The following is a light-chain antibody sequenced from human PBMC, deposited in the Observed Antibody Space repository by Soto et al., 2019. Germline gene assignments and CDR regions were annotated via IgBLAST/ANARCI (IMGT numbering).Light chain of an antibody. CDR1: SSNIGSNY. CDR2: GNF. Sequence: QSVLTQPPSASGTPGQRVTISCSGSSSNIGSNYVYWYQQLPGTAPKLLIYGNFQRPSGVPDRFSGSKSGTSASLAISGLRSEDEADYYCAAWDDSLSGLYVFGTGTKRTVL. V-gene: IGLV1-47*02. CDR3: AAWDDSLSGLYV. J-gene: IGLJ1*01.